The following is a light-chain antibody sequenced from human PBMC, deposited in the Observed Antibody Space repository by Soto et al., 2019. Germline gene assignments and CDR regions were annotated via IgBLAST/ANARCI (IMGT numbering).Light chain of an antibody. Sequence: QSVLTQPASVSGSPGQSITISCTGTSNDVGGYNFVSWYQQHPDKAPRLMIYEVTNRPSGVSDRFSGSKSGNTASLTISGLQAEDEADYYCTPFPRIHTYVLGLGTKVTVL. CDR2: EVT. V-gene: IGLV2-14*01. CDR3: TPFPRIHTYV. J-gene: IGLJ1*01. CDR1: SNDVGGYNF.